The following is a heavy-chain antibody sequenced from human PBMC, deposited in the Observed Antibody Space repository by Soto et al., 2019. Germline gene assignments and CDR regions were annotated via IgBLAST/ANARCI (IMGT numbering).Heavy chain of an antibody. Sequence: SSETLSLTCTVSGGSISSYYWSWIRQPPGKGLEWIGYIYYSGSTNYNPSLKSRVTISVDTSKNQFSLKLSSVTAADTAVYYCARSRRGLNKWFDPWGQGTLVTVSS. J-gene: IGHJ5*02. V-gene: IGHV4-59*08. CDR1: GGSISSYY. CDR3: ARSRRGLNKWFDP. D-gene: IGHD3-10*01. CDR2: IYYSGST.